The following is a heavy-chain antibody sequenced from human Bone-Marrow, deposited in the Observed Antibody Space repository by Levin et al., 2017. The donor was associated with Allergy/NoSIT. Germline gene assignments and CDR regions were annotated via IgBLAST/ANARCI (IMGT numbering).Heavy chain of an antibody. CDR2: ISWNSGKI. D-gene: IGHD4-23*01. CDR3: AKGVGQFPALTYGGNPVDY. CDR1: GFTFDDYG. V-gene: IGHV3-9*01. J-gene: IGHJ4*02. Sequence: SLKISCAASGFTFDDYGMHWVRQAPGKGLEWVSGISWNSGKIGYADSVKGRFTISRDNAKNSLYLQMNSLRGEDTALYYCAKGVGQFPALTYGGNPVDYWGQGTLDTVSS.